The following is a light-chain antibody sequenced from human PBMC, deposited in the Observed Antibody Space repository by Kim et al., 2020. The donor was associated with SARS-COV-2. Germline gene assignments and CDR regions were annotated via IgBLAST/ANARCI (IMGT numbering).Light chain of an antibody. CDR2: SAS. Sequence: AVQMTQSPYSLSASVGDRVTITCQASQGIKHDLGWHQQKPGKAPKLLIYSASRLATGVPSRFSGSGFGTHFTLTISSLQPEDSATYYCLHDYNYPLSFGGGTKVDIK. J-gene: IGKJ4*01. CDR1: QGIKHD. V-gene: IGKV1-6*01. CDR3: LHDYNYPLS.